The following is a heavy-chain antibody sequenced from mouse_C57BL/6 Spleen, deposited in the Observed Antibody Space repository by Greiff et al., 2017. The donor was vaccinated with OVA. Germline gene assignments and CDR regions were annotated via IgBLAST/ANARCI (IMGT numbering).Heavy chain of an antibody. V-gene: IGHV5-17*01. J-gene: IGHJ4*01. CDR2: ISSGSSTI. CDR3: ARPPYYYAMDY. CDR1: GFTFSDYG. Sequence: EVQGVESGGGLVKPGGSLKLSCAASGFTFSDYGMHCVRQAPEKGLEWVAYISSGSSTIYYADTVTGRFTISRDNAKNTLFLQMTSLRSEDTAMYYCARPPYYYAMDYWGQGTSGTGSS.